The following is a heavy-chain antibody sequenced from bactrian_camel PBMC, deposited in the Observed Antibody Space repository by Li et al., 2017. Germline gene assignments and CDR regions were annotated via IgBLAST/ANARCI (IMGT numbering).Heavy chain of an antibody. J-gene: IGHJ4*01. D-gene: IGHD3*01. V-gene: IGHV3S53*01. Sequence: QVQLVESGGGSVQAGGSLRLSCAASGYTYSSYCMGWFRQAPGKEREGVAAIDSDGSTSYADSVKGRFTISRDNARDTVYLQMNNLKPEDTAMYYCAAGLWTNTPQCGKRNNYWGQGTQVTVS. CDR2: IDSDGST. CDR1: GYTYSSYC. CDR3: AAGLWTNTPQCGKRNNY.